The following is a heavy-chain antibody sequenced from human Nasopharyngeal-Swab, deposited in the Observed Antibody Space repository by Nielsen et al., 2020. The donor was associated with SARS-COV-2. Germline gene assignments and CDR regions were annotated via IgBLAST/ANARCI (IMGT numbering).Heavy chain of an antibody. CDR1: GFTFSNAW. Sequence: GEALKISCAASGFTFSNAWMSWVRQAPGKGLEWVGRIKSKTDGGTTDYAAPVKGRFTISRDDSKNTLYLQMNSLKTEDTAVCYCTTSGSYVRYWGQGTLVTVSS. J-gene: IGHJ4*02. CDR2: IKSKTDGGTT. CDR3: TTSGSYVRY. V-gene: IGHV3-15*01. D-gene: IGHD1-26*01.